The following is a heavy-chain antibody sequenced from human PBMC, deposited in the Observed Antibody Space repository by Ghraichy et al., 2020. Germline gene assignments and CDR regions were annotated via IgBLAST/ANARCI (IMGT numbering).Heavy chain of an antibody. V-gene: IGHV2-70*01. CDR1: GFSLSTSGMC. Sequence: SGPTLVQPTHTLTLTCTFSGFSLSTSGMCVSCIRQPPGKALEWLALIDWDDYKYYSTSLKTMLTISKDTSKNQVVLTITNMDPVDTATYYCARMEWDARAFDIWGQGTMATVSS. J-gene: IGHJ3*02. CDR3: ARMEWDARAFDI. D-gene: IGHD1-26*01. CDR2: IDWDDYK.